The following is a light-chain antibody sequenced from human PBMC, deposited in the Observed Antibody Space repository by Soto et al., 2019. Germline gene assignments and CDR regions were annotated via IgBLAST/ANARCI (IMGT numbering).Light chain of an antibody. CDR3: QHYINAPQT. V-gene: IGKV4-1*01. CDR1: QSVLYSPNNKNY. Sequence: DIVMTQSPDSLAVSLGERATINCKSSQSVLYSPNNKNYLAWYQQKPGQPPKLLVYWASTRESGVPDRFSGSGSETDFTLTINTLQAEDVAVSYCQHYINAPQTFGQGTKVEIK. J-gene: IGKJ1*01. CDR2: WAS.